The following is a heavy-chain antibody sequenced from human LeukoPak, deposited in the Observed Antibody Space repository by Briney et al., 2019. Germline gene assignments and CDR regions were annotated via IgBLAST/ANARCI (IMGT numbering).Heavy chain of an antibody. V-gene: IGHV5-51*01. J-gene: IGHJ4*02. CDR2: IYPGDSDT. CDR3: ARDGDYGVHFDY. CDR1: GSRFTSNW. Sequence: GEPLKISCKGSGSRFTSNWIGWVRQMPGKGLEWMGIIYPGDSDTRYRPSFQGQVTISADKSISTAYLQWSSLKASDTAMYFCARDGDYGVHFDYWGQGTLVTVSS. D-gene: IGHD4-17*01.